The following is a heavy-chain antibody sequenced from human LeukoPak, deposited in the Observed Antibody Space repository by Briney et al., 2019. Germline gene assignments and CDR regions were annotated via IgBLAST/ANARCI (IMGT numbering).Heavy chain of an antibody. CDR3: AREWVGGTGEFDY. Sequence: GGSLRLSCAASGFTFSSYAMHWVRQAPGKGLQWVAVISFDGNNKYYADSVKGRFTISRDNSKNTLYLQMNSLRAEDAAVYYCAREWVGGTGEFDYWGQGTLVTVSS. D-gene: IGHD3-10*01. J-gene: IGHJ4*02. CDR1: GFTFSSYA. V-gene: IGHV3-30-3*01. CDR2: ISFDGNNK.